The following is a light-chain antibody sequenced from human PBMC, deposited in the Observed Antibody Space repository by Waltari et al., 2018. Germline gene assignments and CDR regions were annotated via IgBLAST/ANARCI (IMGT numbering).Light chain of an antibody. CDR1: QSVLYSSNNKNY. Sequence: DIVMTQSPDSLAVSLGERATFNCKSSQSVLYSSNNKNYLAWYQQEPGQPTKLLIYGASTRESGVPDRFSGSGSGTDFTLTISSLQAEDVAVYYCQQYLTSSWTFGQGTKVEIK. J-gene: IGKJ1*01. CDR3: QQYLTSSWT. CDR2: GAS. V-gene: IGKV4-1*01.